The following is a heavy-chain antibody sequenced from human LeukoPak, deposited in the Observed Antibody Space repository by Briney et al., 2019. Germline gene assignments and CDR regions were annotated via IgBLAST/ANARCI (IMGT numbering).Heavy chain of an antibody. CDR2: IIPIFGTA. V-gene: IGHV1-69*13. CDR3: ASLSGDQNY. Sequence: ASVKVSCKASGYTFTGYYMHWVRQAPGQGLEWMGGIIPIFGTANYAQKFQGRVTITADESTSTAYMELSSLRSEDTAVYYCASLSGDQNYWGQGTLVTVSS. CDR1: GYTFTGYY. D-gene: IGHD7-27*01. J-gene: IGHJ4*02.